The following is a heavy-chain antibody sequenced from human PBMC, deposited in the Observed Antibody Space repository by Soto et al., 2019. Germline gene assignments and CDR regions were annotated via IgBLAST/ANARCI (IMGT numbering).Heavy chain of an antibody. CDR2: INADGSEK. V-gene: IGHV3-7*05. D-gene: IGHD3-16*01. Sequence: EVQLVESGGGLVQPGGSLRLSCGASEFTFNNYWMNWVRQAPGKGLEWVANINADGSEKRHVDSVKGRFIVSRDNAKNALYLQMNRLRAEDTAVYYCAGWGQQNYWGLGTLVTVSS. J-gene: IGHJ4*02. CDR1: EFTFNNYW. CDR3: AGWGQQNY.